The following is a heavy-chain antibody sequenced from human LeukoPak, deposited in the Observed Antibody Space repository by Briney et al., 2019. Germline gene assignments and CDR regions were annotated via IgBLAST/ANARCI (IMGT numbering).Heavy chain of an antibody. D-gene: IGHD3-22*01. Sequence: PGGSLRLSCAASGFTFSSYWMHWVRQAPGKGLVWVSRINSDGSSTSYADSVKGRFTISRDNSKNTLYLRMNSLRAEDTAVYYCAKAVVPVISQHYFDFWGPGTLVTVSS. CDR3: AKAVVPVISQHYFDF. CDR1: GFTFSSYW. CDR2: INSDGSST. V-gene: IGHV3-74*01. J-gene: IGHJ4*02.